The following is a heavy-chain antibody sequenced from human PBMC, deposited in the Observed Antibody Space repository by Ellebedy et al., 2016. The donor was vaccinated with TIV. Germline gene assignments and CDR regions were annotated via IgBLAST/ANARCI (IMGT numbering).Heavy chain of an antibody. V-gene: IGHV3-30*18. Sequence: GESLKISCAASGFTFSTYGMHWVRQAPGKGLEWVAVVSYDGNRKYYTDSVKGRFTISRDNSKNTVYLQMNSLRPEDTAVYYCAKDRTSGDGYWVFDQWGQGTLVTVSS. CDR3: AKDRTSGDGYWVFDQ. CDR1: GFTFSTYG. D-gene: IGHD5-18*01. CDR2: VSYDGNRK. J-gene: IGHJ4*02.